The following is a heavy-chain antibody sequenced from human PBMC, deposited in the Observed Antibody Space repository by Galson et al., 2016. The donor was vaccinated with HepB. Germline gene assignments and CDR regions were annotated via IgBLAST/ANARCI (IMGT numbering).Heavy chain of an antibody. J-gene: IGHJ6*02. CDR1: GGTFSSDT. Sequence: SVKVSCKASGGTFSSDTISWVRQAPGQGLQWMGGIIPIFGTANYAQNFQGRVTITADESTTTAYMVLTSLRSDDMAVYYCANLGGQRVLEWLPQRYFYNGVAVWGQGTTVTGSS. V-gene: IGHV1-69*13. D-gene: IGHD3-3*01. CDR2: IIPIFGTA. CDR3: ANLGGQRVLEWLPQRYFYNGVAV.